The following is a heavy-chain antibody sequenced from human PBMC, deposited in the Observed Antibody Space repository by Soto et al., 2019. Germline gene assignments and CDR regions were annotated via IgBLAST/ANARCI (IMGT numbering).Heavy chain of an antibody. V-gene: IGHV3-23*01. Sequence: EVQLLESGGGLVQPGGSLRLSCAASGFTFSSYAMSWVRQAPGKGLEWVSAISGSGGSTYYADSVKGRFTISRDNSKNTLYLKINSRRAEDRAVYYCAKSGGQVRGVRKNSYYYRDVW. CDR2: ISGSGGST. CDR3: AKSGGQVRGVRKNSYYYRDV. J-gene: IGHJ6*03. CDR1: GFTFSSYA. D-gene: IGHD3-10*01.